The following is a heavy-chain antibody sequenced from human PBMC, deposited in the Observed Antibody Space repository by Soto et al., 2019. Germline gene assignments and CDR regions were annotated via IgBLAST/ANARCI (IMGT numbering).Heavy chain of an antibody. D-gene: IGHD4-17*01. Sequence: GASVKVSCTASGYTFTSYGFSWVRQAPGQGLEWMGWISTYTDNTNYAQKLQGRVTMTTDTSTSTAYMELRSLRSDDTAVYYCARSYGDGAREDYWGQGTLVTAPQ. V-gene: IGHV1-18*01. CDR1: GYTFTSYG. CDR3: ARSYGDGAREDY. CDR2: ISTYTDNT. J-gene: IGHJ4*02.